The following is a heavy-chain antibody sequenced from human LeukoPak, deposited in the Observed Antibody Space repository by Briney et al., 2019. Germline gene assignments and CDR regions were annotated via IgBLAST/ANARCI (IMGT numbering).Heavy chain of an antibody. J-gene: IGHJ5*02. CDR1: GYSFTSYW. V-gene: IGHV1-8*03. D-gene: IGHD3-3*01. Sequence: GESLKISCKGSGYSFTSYWIGWVRQATGQGLEWMGWMNPNSGNTGYAQKFQGRVTITRNTSISTAYMELSSLRSEDTAVYYCARGPSPYDFWSGYGKQQGFDPWGQGTLVTVSS. CDR3: ARGPSPYDFWSGYGKQQGFDP. CDR2: MNPNSGNT.